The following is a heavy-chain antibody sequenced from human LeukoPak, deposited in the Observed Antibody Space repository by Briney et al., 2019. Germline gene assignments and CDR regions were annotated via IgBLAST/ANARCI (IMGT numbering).Heavy chain of an antibody. D-gene: IGHD7-27*01. CDR2: ISYDGSNK. Sequence: GGSLRLSCAVSGFTFTTYGMHWVRQASGKGLEWVAVISYDGSNKYYADSVKGRFTISRDNSKNTLYLQMNSLRAEDTAVYYCAKANPAGDYYYYYGMDVWGQGTTVTVSS. J-gene: IGHJ6*02. V-gene: IGHV3-30*18. CDR1: GFTFTTYG. CDR3: AKANPAGDYYYYYGMDV.